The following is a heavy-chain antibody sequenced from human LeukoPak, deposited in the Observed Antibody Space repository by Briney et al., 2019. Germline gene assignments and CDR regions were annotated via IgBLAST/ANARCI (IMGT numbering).Heavy chain of an antibody. CDR1: GDSISSTNYY. Sequence: SETLSLTCTVSGDSISSTNYYWGWIRQPPGKGLEWIGSIYYSGSTFNNPSLKSRVTISVDTPKNQFSLKVSSVTAADTAVYYCASITTAEVFDIWGQGTMVTVSS. V-gene: IGHV4-39*07. J-gene: IGHJ3*02. CDR2: IYYSGST. D-gene: IGHD3-22*01. CDR3: ASITTAEVFDI.